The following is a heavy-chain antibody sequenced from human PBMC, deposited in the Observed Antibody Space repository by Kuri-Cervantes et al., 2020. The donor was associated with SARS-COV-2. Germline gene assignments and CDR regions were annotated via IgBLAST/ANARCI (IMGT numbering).Heavy chain of an antibody. CDR2: INPSGGST. V-gene: IGHV1-46*01. CDR3: ARTRIAAAGTDAFDI. J-gene: IGHJ3*02. CDR1: GYTFTSYY. Sequence: ASVKVSCKASGYTFTSYYMHWVRQAPGQGLEWTGIINPSGGSTSYAQKFQGRVTMTRDTSTSTVYMELGSLRSEDTAVYYCARTRIAAAGTDAFDIWGQGTMVTVSS. D-gene: IGHD6-13*01.